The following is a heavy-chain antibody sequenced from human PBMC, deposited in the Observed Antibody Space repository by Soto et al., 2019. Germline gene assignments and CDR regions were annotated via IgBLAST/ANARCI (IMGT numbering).Heavy chain of an antibody. V-gene: IGHV1-2*02. Sequence: ASVKVSCKASGYTFTGYYMHWVRQAPGQGLEWMGWINPNSGGTNYAQKFQGRVTMTRDTSISTAYMELSRLRSDDTAVYYCAREHYPDIVATLYYYYYGMDVWGQGTTVTVSS. CDR2: INPNSGGT. CDR3: AREHYPDIVATLYYYYYGMDV. CDR1: GYTFTGYY. D-gene: IGHD5-12*01. J-gene: IGHJ6*02.